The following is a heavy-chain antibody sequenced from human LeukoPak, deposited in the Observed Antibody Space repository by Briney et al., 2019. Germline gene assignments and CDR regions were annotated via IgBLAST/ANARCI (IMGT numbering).Heavy chain of an antibody. CDR2: INYSGRT. J-gene: IGHJ5*02. CDR1: GGSFSGYY. CDR3: ARRGSIAAAGTVDP. D-gene: IGHD6-13*01. V-gene: IGHV4-34*01. Sequence: SETLSLTCAVYGGSFSGYYWSWIRQPPGKGREWIGEINYSGRTNYNPSLKSRVTISVDTSKNQFSLKMSSVTAADTAVYYCARRGSIAAAGTVDPWGQGTLVTVSS.